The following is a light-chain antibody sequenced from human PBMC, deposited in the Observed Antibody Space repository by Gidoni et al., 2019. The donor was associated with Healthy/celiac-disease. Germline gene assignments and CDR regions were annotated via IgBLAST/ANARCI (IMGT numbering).Light chain of an antibody. J-gene: IGKJ2*01. V-gene: IGKV3-15*01. CDR2: GAS. CDR3: QQYKNWPLYT. Sequence: EIVMTQSPATLSVPPGERATLSCSASQSVSSNLACYQQKPGQAPRLLIYGASTRATGIPARFSGSGSGTEFTLTISSLQSEDFAVYYCQQYKNWPLYTFGQGTKLEIK. CDR1: QSVSSN.